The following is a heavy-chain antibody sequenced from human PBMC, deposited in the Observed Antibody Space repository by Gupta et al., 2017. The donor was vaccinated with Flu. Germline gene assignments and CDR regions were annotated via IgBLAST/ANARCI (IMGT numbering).Heavy chain of an antibody. CDR1: GFTFNTYA. D-gene: IGHD3-22*01. J-gene: IGHJ4*02. CDR3: ARDRPAYSRNYNLDY. V-gene: IGHV3-30*04. CDR2: VSFDGRSQ. Sequence: GFTFNTYALHWVRQTPGKGLEWVAAVSFDGRSQYYADSKKGRFTISRDNSKDMLYLQVNNLRIEDTAIYYCARDRPAYSRNYNLDYWGRGTLVTVSS.